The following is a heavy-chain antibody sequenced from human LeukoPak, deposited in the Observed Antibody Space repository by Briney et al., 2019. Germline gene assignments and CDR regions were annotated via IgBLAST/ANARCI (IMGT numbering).Heavy chain of an antibody. D-gene: IGHD6-13*01. J-gene: IGHJ4*02. Sequence: SETLSLTCTVSGGSISSSSYYWGWIRQPPGKGLEWIGSIYYSGSTYYNPSLKSRVTISVDTSKNQFSLKLSSVTAADTAVYYCARGGFSFRYSSSLIPYFDYWGQGTLVTVSS. CDR1: GGSISSSSYY. CDR2: IYYSGST. V-gene: IGHV4-39*01. CDR3: ARGGFSFRYSSSLIPYFDY.